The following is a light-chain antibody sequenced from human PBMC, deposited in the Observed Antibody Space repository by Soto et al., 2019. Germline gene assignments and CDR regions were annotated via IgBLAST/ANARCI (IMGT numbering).Light chain of an antibody. J-gene: IGKJ5*01. Sequence: EAVLTQAPRSLALSPGERATRCCGASQSFRGLLAWYQQEPGQAPRLLIYDAYNRATGIPPRFSGSGSGTDFTLTISSLEPADSAVSYCQQRSNWPITFGQGTRLEIK. CDR1: QSFRGL. V-gene: IGKV3-11*01. CDR3: QQRSNWPIT. CDR2: DAY.